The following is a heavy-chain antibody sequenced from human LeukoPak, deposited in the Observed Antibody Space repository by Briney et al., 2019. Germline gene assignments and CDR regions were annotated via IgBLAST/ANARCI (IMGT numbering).Heavy chain of an antibody. CDR3: AREAQMATIYGYYYYYMDV. CDR1: GGSISSSSYY. V-gene: IGHV4-39*07. J-gene: IGHJ6*03. D-gene: IGHD5-24*01. Sequence: SETLSLTCTVSGGSISSSSYYWGWIRQPPGKGLEWIGSIYHSGSTYYNPSLKSRVTISVDTSKNQFSLKLSSVTAADTAVYYCAREAQMATIYGYYYYYMDVWGKGTTVTISS. CDR2: IYHSGST.